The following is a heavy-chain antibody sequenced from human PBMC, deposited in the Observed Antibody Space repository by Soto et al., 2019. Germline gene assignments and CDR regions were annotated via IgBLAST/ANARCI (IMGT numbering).Heavy chain of an antibody. Sequence: QITLKESGPTLVKPTQTLTLTCTFSGFSLTTSGVGVGWIRQPPGKALEWLALIYGDDDKPYSPSLKSRLTTTXDTNKNQLVLTMTSMDPVDTATYYCAHHNPTYYQHWGQGTLVTVSS. J-gene: IGHJ1*01. CDR2: IYGDDDK. D-gene: IGHD1-1*01. V-gene: IGHV2-5*02. CDR1: GFSLTTSGVG. CDR3: AHHNPTYYQH.